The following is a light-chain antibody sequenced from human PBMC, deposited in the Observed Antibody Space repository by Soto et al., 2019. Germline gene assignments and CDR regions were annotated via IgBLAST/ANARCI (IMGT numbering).Light chain of an antibody. CDR3: QQHNNWPLT. J-gene: IGKJ1*01. Sequence: EIVMTQSPATLSVSPGEKATLSCRASQSVSSNLAWYQQKPGQAPRLLIYGASTSATGIPARFSGSGSETALTLTSSSLQSVDFAVSYCQQHNNWPLTFGQGTKVEIK. CDR2: GAS. CDR1: QSVSSN. V-gene: IGKV3-15*01.